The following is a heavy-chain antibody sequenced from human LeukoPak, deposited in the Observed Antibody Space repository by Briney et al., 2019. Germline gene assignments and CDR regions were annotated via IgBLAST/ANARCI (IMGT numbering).Heavy chain of an antibody. V-gene: IGHV3-9*01. Sequence: PGGSLRLSCAASGFTFEDYAMHWVRKAPGKGLEWVSGISWNSGSIGYADSVNGRFTISRDNAKNSLYLQMNSLRAEDTALYYCAKDTYSSSWSPLFDYWGQGTLVTVSS. CDR2: ISWNSGSI. D-gene: IGHD6-13*01. CDR3: AKDTYSSSWSPLFDY. CDR1: GFTFEDYA. J-gene: IGHJ4*02.